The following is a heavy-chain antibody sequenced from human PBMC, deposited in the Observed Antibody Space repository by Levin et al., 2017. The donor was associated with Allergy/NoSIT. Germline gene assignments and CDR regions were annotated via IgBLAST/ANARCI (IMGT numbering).Heavy chain of an antibody. V-gene: IGHV3-30*18. CDR2: ISYDGSNK. D-gene: IGHD3-22*01. Sequence: PGGSLRLSCAASGFTFSSYGMNWVRQAPGKGLEWVAVISYDGSNKYYADSVKGRFTISRDNSKNTLYLQMNSLRAEDTAVYYCAKGYYYDSSGYYYYYYGMDVWGQGTTVTVSS. CDR1: GFTFSSYG. J-gene: IGHJ6*02. CDR3: AKGYYYDSSGYYYYYYGMDV.